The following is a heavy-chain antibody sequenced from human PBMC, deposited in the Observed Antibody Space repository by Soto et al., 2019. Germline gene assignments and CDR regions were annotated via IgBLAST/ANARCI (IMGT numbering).Heavy chain of an antibody. D-gene: IGHD3-10*01. CDR1: GFSFKNYA. CDR3: ARGVRAETYYNAFDY. V-gene: IGHV3-30-3*01. Sequence: VQLVESGGGVVQPGSSLRLSCAASGFSFKNYAFHWVRQAPGKGLEWVALISHNDEPKIFYADSMQGRFTISRDNFKNTVSLQMNSLRDEDTAVYHCARGVRAETYYNAFDYWGQGTQVTVSS. J-gene: IGHJ4*01. CDR2: ISHNDEPKI.